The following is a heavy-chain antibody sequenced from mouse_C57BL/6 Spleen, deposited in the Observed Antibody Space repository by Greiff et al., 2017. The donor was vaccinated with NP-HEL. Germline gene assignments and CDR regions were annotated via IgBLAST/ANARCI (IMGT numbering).Heavy chain of an antibody. V-gene: IGHV14-1*01. Sequence: EVQLQESGAELVRPGASVKLSCTASGFNIKDYYMHWVKQRPEQGLEWIGRIDPEDGDTEYAPKFQGKATMTADTSSNTAYRQLSSLTSEDTAVYYCTTVYYYGSRYFDVWGTGTTVTVSS. J-gene: IGHJ1*03. D-gene: IGHD1-1*01. CDR2: IDPEDGDT. CDR3: TTVYYYGSRYFDV. CDR1: GFNIKDYY.